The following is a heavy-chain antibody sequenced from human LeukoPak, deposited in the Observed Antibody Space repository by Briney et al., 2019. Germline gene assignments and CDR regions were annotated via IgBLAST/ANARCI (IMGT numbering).Heavy chain of an antibody. CDR2: IYHSGST. CDR1: GYSISSGYY. Sequence: SETLSLTCTVSGYSISSGYYWGWIRQPPGKGLEWIGSIYHSGSTYYNPSLKSRVTISVDTSKNQFSLKLSSVTAADTAVYYCARNYNSGLDYWGQGTLVTVSS. J-gene: IGHJ4*02. V-gene: IGHV4-38-2*02. D-gene: IGHD2/OR15-2a*01. CDR3: ARNYNSGLDY.